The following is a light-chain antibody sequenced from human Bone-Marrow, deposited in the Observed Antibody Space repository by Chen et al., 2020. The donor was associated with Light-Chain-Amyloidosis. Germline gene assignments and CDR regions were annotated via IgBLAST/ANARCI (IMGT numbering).Light chain of an antibody. V-gene: IGLV8-61*01. CDR3: VVYMGSGIHGV. J-gene: IGLJ3*02. CDR1: SGSVSPTSY. CDR2: TTT. Sequence: QTVVTQEPSFSVSPEGTVTLTCGLRSGSVSPTSYQTPGQTPRTIINTTTIRSSGFPESFSVSIVGNKAALTITGAQADDEFDYWSVVYMGSGIHGVFGGGTKLTV.